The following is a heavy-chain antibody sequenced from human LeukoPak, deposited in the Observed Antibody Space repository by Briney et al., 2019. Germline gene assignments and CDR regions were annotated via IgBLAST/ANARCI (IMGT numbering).Heavy chain of an antibody. Sequence: ASVKVSCEASGYTFTSYYMHWVRQAPGQGLEWMGIINPSGGSTSYAQKFQGRVTMTRDMSTSTVYMELSSLRSEDTAVYYCAREGAAAGPTDAFDIWGQGTMVTVSS. CDR2: INPSGGST. V-gene: IGHV1-46*01. D-gene: IGHD6-13*01. CDR3: AREGAAAGPTDAFDI. J-gene: IGHJ3*02. CDR1: GYTFTSYY.